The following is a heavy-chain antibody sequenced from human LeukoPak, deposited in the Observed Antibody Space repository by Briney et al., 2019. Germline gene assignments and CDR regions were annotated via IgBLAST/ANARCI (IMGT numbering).Heavy chain of an antibody. D-gene: IGHD3-9*01. CDR2: IKQDGSEK. Sequence: GGSLRLSCAASGFTFSSYWMSWVRQASGKGLEWVANIKQDGSEKYYVDSVKGRFTISRDNAKNSLYLQMNSLRAEDTAVYYCARDPYYDILTGYYGSDYYYGMDVWGQGTTVTVSS. J-gene: IGHJ6*02. CDR1: GFTFSSYW. V-gene: IGHV3-7*01. CDR3: ARDPYYDILTGYYGSDYYYGMDV.